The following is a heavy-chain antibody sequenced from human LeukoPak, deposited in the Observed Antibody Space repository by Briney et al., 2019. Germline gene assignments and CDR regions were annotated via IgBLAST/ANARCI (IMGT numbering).Heavy chain of an antibody. J-gene: IGHJ4*02. CDR3: AKDRLGAILYFDY. Sequence: GGSLRLSCAASGFTFSSYGMSWVRQAPGKGLEWGSAITGRGGTTYYADCVKCRFTISRDNSKNTLYMHMNSLRAGDTAVYYCAKDRLGAILYFDYWGQGTLVTVSS. D-gene: IGHD1-26*01. CDR1: GFTFSSYG. V-gene: IGHV3-23*01. CDR2: ITGRGGTT.